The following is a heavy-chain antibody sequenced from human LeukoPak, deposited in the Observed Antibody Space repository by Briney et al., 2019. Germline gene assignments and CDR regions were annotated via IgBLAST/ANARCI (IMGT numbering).Heavy chain of an antibody. Sequence: GGSLRLSCAASAFTLSSYAMSWVRQAPGKGLEWVSAISGGGGDTYYADSVKGGFTISRDNSKNTLYLQMNSLRAEDAAVYYCAKDKGSLYFYDTSAYKEAFDMWGQGTMLTVSS. V-gene: IGHV3-23*01. CDR3: AKDKGSLYFYDTSAYKEAFDM. CDR2: ISGGGGDT. J-gene: IGHJ3*02. D-gene: IGHD3-22*01. CDR1: AFTLSSYA.